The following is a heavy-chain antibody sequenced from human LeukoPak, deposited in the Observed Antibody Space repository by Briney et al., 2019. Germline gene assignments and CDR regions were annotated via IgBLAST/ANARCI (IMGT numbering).Heavy chain of an antibody. CDR1: GGSISSSSYY. Sequence: SETLSLTCTVSGGSISSSSYYWGWIRQPPGKGLEWIGSIYYSGSTYYNPSLKSRVTISVDTSKNQFSLKLSSVTAADTAVYYCASFTYYYDSSGYQGRWGQGTLVTVSS. CDR3: ASFTYYYDSSGYQGR. V-gene: IGHV4-39*07. CDR2: IYYSGST. J-gene: IGHJ4*02. D-gene: IGHD3-22*01.